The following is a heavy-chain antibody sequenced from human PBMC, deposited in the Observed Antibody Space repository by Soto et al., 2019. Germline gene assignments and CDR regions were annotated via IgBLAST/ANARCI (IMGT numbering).Heavy chain of an antibody. CDR1: EFTFSSYG. CDR2: ISYDGSNK. V-gene: IGHV3-30*18. Sequence: LRLSCVASEFTFSSYGMHWVRQAPGKGLEWVAVISYDGSNKYYADSVKGRFTISRDNSKNTLYLQMSSLRAEDTAVYYCAKVILGITGPTWAGKGGLDYWGQGTLVTVSS. J-gene: IGHJ4*02. CDR3: AKVILGITGPTWAGKGGLDY. D-gene: IGHD3-10*01.